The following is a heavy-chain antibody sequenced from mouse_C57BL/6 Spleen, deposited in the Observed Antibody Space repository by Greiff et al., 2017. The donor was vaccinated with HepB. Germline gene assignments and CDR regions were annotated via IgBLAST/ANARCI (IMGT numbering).Heavy chain of an antibody. Sequence: QVQLQQSDAELVKPGASVKLSCKASGYTFTSYWMHWVKQRPGQGLEWIGMIHPNSGSTNYNEKFKSKATLTVDKSSSTAYMQLSSLTSEDSAVYYCARGETGTLDYWGQGTTLTVSS. CDR1: GYTFTSYW. V-gene: IGHV1-64*01. J-gene: IGHJ2*01. CDR3: ARGETGTLDY. CDR2: IHPNSGST. D-gene: IGHD4-1*01.